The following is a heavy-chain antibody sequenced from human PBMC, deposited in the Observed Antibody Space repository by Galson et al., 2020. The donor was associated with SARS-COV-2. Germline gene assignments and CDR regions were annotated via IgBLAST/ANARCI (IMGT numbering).Heavy chain of an antibody. V-gene: IGHV2-5*02. D-gene: IGHD3-22*01. CDR3: AHRRTDYDNKKSAFHI. Sequence: KMSGPTLVKPTQTLTLTCTFSGFSLSTSGLSVGWIRQPPGKALEWLGIIHWDDDKWYSSSLKTRLTITKGASRNQVVLTMTNMDPVDTATYYCAHRRTDYDNKKSAFHIWGQGTMVTVSS. CDR1: GFSLSTSGLS. J-gene: IGHJ3*02. CDR2: IHWDDDK.